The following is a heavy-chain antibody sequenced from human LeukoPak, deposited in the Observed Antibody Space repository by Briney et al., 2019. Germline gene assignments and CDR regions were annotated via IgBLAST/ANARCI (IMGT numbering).Heavy chain of an antibody. CDR2: INNDGSST. CDR1: GFTFSSYW. J-gene: IGHJ6*03. V-gene: IGHV3-74*01. Sequence: GRSLRLSCAASGFTFSSYWMHWVRQAPGKGLVWVSRINNDGSSTSYADSVQGRFTISRDNAKNTLYLQMNSLRAEDTALYYCARVARGDYYYYYMDVWGKGTTVTVSS. CDR3: ARVARGDYYYYYMDV. D-gene: IGHD3-10*01.